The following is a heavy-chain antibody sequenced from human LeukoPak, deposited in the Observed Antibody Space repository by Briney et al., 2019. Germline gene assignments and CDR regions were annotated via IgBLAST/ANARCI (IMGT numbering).Heavy chain of an antibody. CDR2: INHSGST. CDR3: ARVRGSKWVARFDY. D-gene: IGHD6-19*01. Sequence: PWETLSLTCAVYGGSFSGYYWSWIRQSPGKGLEWIGEINHSGSTNYNPSLKSRVTISVDTSKNQFSLKLSSVTAADTAVYYCARVRGSKWVARFDYWGQGTLVTVSS. CDR1: GGSFSGYY. J-gene: IGHJ4*02. V-gene: IGHV4-34*01.